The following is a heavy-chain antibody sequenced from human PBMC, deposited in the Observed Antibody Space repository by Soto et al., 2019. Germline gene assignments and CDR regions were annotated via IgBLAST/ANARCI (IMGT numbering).Heavy chain of an antibody. CDR1: GFTFSSYA. D-gene: IGHD3-22*01. V-gene: IGHV3-23*01. CDR2: ISGSGGST. J-gene: IGHJ5*02. Sequence: EVQLLESGGGLVQPGGSLRLSCAASGFTFSSYAMSWVRQAPGKGLEWVSAISGSGGSTYYADSVKGRFTISRDNTKNTLYLQMNSLRAEDTAVYYCAKPPPTPSGYYSPFDPWGQGTLVTVSS. CDR3: AKPPPTPSGYYSPFDP.